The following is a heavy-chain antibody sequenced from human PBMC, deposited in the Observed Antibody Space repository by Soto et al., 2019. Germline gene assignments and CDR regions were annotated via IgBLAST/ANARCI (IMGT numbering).Heavy chain of an antibody. CDR1: GGSISSYY. Sequence: SVTLSLPCTVSGGSISSYYWSWIRQPPGKGLEWMGYIYYGGSTNYNPSFMSRVTISVDTSKNQFSLKLSSVTAADTAVYYCARGLPGWVGELFGWFDTWGQGTLGTVYS. V-gene: IGHV4-59*01. J-gene: IGHJ5*02. CDR2: IYYGGST. CDR3: ARGLPGWVGELFGWFDT. D-gene: IGHD3-10*01.